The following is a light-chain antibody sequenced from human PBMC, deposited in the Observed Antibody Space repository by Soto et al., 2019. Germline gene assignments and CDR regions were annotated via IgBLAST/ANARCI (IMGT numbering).Light chain of an antibody. CDR3: QQYYDWPIT. J-gene: IGKJ5*01. CDR2: GAS. V-gene: IGKV3-15*01. Sequence: DIVLTQSPATLSLSPGERATLSCRASQSVRSFLAWYQQKPGQAPRLLIYGASTRATGIPARFSGSGSGTEFTLTISSLQSEDFAVYYCQQYYDWPITFGQGTRLEI. CDR1: QSVRSF.